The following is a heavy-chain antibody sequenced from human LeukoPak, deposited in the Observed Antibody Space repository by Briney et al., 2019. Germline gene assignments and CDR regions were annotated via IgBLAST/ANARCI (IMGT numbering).Heavy chain of an antibody. J-gene: IGHJ4*02. CDR1: GFTVSTNY. Sequence: PGGSLRLSCAASGFTVSTNYMSWVRQAPGKGLEWVSVIYSGGITYYTDSVKGRFTISRDNAENSVYLQMNDLRAEDTGVYYCVTKEPSTSGWSYWGQGTLVTVSS. V-gene: IGHV3-66*01. CDR2: IYSGGIT. CDR3: VTKEPSTSGWSY. D-gene: IGHD6-19*01.